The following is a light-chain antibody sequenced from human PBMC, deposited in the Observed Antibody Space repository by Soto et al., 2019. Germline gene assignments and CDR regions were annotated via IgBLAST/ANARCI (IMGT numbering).Light chain of an antibody. V-gene: IGLV7-46*01. CDR2: DTS. CDR3: LLSYSAARRGV. J-gene: IGLJ1*01. Sequence: QAVVTQEPSLTVSPGGTVTLTCGSSTGAVTCGHYPYWFQQKPGQAPRTLIYDTSNKHSWTPARFSGSLLGGKAALTLSGAQPEDEAEYYCLLSYSAARRGVFGTGTKLTVL. CDR1: TGAVTCGHY.